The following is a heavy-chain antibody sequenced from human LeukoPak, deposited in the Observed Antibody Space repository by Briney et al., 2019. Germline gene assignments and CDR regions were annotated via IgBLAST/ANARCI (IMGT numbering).Heavy chain of an antibody. V-gene: IGHV3-15*01. J-gene: IGHJ4*02. CDR3: TTEGWNDEVYFDY. D-gene: IGHD1-1*01. CDR1: GFTFSNAC. CDR2: IKSKTDGGTT. Sequence: GGSLRLSCADSGFTFSNACMSWVRQAPGEGLEWVGCIKSKTDGGTTDYAAPVKGRFTISRDDSKNTLYLQMNSLKTEDTAVYYCTTEGWNDEVYFDYWGQGTLVTVSS.